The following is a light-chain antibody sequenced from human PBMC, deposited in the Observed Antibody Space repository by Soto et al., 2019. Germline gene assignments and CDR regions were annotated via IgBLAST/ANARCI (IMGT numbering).Light chain of an antibody. Sequence: QSVLTQPPSASGSPGQSITISCTGTSSDVGAYNYVSWYQQHPGKAPKLMIHEVSKRPSGVPDRFSGSKSGTSASLAISGLRSEDEADYYCSSYTDSSNYVFGTGTKVTVL. CDR1: SSDVGAYNY. CDR3: SSYTDSSNYV. CDR2: EVS. V-gene: IGLV2-8*01. J-gene: IGLJ1*01.